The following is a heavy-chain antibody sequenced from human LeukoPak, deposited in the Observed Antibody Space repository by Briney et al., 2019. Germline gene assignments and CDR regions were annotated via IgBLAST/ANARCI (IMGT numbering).Heavy chain of an antibody. CDR2: IYSGGYT. Sequence: PGGSLRLSRAASGFTVSSNYMSWVRQAPGKGLEWVSVIYSGGYTYYADSVKGRFAISRDNSKNTLYLQMNSLRTEDTAVYYCAKTGNPATGDYWGQGTLVTVSS. J-gene: IGHJ4*02. D-gene: IGHD1-1*01. CDR1: GFTVSSNY. V-gene: IGHV3-53*01. CDR3: AKTGNPATGDY.